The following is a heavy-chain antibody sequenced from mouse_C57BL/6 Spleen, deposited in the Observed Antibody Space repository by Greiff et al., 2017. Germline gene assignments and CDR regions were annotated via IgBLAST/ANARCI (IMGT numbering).Heavy chain of an antibody. J-gene: IGHJ2*01. CDR3: ARAPRYYFDY. CDR2: ISYDGSN. CDR1: GYSITSGYY. Sequence: EVQLQESGPGLVKPSQSLSLTCSVTGYSITSGYYWNWIRQFPGNKLEWMGYISYDGSNNYNPSLKNRISITRDTSKNQFFLKLNSVTTEDTATYYCARAPRYYFDYWGQGTTLTVSS. V-gene: IGHV3-6*01.